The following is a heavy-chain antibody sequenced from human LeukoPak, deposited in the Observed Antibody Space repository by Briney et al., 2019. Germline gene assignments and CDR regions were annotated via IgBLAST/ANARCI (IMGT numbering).Heavy chain of an antibody. CDR2: INHSGST. V-gene: IGHV4-34*01. D-gene: IGHD3-3*01. J-gene: IGHJ2*01. CDR1: GGSFSGYY. CDR3: ARGLRTIFGVVRTTYWYLDL. Sequence: PSETLSLTCAVYGGSFSGYYWSWIRQPPGKGLEWIGEINHSGSTNYNPSLKSRVTISVDTSKNQFSLKLSSVTAADTAVYYCARGLRTIFGVVRTTYWYLDLWGRGTLVTVSS.